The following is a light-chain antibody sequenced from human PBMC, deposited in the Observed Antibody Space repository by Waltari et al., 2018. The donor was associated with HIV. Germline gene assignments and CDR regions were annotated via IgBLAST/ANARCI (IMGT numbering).Light chain of an antibody. V-gene: IGLV3-19*01. J-gene: IGLJ1*01. CDR3: KTRDRSGNLYV. Sequence: SSELTQDPAVSVALGQTVQITCQGDNLRTYYASSYQQKPGQAPVLVSYGKNKRPPEIPDRFSSSASRNTASLTITGAQAEDEADYYCKTRDRSGNLYVFGTGTTVTVL. CDR2: GKN. CDR1: NLRTYY.